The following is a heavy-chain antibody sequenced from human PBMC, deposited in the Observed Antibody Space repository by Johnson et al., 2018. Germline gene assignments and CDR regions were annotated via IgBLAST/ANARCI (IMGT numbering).Heavy chain of an antibody. J-gene: IGHJ6*03. Sequence: VQLVQSGGGLVKPGGSLRLSCVASGFTYSGYSMNWVRQAPGKGLEWVSSISSSSTYIYYADSVQGQATISRDNAKKSLYLQMNSLRAEVTAVYYCAGDSLGSLMVYAPYYHYMDVWGKGTTVTVSS. CDR3: AGDSLGSLMVYAPYYHYMDV. CDR1: GFTYSGYS. CDR2: ISSSSTYI. D-gene: IGHD2-8*01. V-gene: IGHV3-21*01.